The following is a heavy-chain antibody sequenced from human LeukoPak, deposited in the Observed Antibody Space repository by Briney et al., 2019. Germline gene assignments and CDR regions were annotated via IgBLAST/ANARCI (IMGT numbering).Heavy chain of an antibody. CDR2: IYTSGST. V-gene: IGHV4-61*02. D-gene: IGHD6-6*01. CDR1: GGSISSSSYY. J-gene: IGHJ4*02. CDR3: ARGFLIAASYYFDY. Sequence: PSETLSLTCTVSGGSISSSSYYWSWIRQPAGKGLEWIGRIYTSGSTNYNPSLKSRVTMSVDTSKNQFSLKLSSVTAADTAVYYCARGFLIAASYYFDYWGQGTLVTVSS.